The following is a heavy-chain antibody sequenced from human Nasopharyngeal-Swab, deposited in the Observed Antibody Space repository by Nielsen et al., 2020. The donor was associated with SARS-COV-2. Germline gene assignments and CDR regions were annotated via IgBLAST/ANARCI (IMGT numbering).Heavy chain of an antibody. CDR3: ARDRVYSGYDYSLNWFDP. Sequence: IRQPPGKGLEWIGSIYYSGSTYYNPSLKSRVTISVDTSKNQFSLKLSSVTAADTAVYYCARDRVYSGYDYSLNWFDPWGQGTLVTVSS. V-gene: IGHV4-39*07. CDR2: IYYSGST. J-gene: IGHJ5*02. D-gene: IGHD5-12*01.